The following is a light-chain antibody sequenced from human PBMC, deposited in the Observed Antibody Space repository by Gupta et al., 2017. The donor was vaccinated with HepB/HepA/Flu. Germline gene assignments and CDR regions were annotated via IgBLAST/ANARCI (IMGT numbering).Light chain of an antibody. Sequence: DLVVTQYPNSLAVSLGERATINCKSSQSVLFSSNNKNYLAWYQQKPGQPPKLLVYWASTRQSGLPDRFSGSGSGTDFTLTISSLQAEDVAVYYCQQYYNTPSTFGHGTKVEIK. J-gene: IGKJ1*01. CDR1: QSVLFSSNNKNY. CDR3: QQYYNTPST. CDR2: WAS. V-gene: IGKV4-1*01.